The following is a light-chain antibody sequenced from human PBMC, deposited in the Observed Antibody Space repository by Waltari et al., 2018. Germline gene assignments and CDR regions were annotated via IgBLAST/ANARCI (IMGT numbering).Light chain of an antibody. CDR1: QGISQF. V-gene: IGKV1-16*01. J-gene: IGKJ4*01. CDR3: QQYKTFPLT. CDR2: GAS. Sequence: DIQMTHSPSSLAASLGDRVTITCRASQGISQFLAWFRQKPGKAHESLIYGASSLQSGVPSRFSGSGSGTDFTLTISSLQPEDFASYYCQQYKTFPLTFGGGTK.